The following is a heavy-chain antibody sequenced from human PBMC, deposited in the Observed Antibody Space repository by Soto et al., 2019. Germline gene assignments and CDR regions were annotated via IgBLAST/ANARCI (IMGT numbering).Heavy chain of an antibody. J-gene: IGHJ6*03. CDR3: ARTTGYCSGGSCYLGIKYYYIAYMDV. V-gene: IGHV1-8*01. D-gene: IGHD2-15*01. CDR1: GYTFTSYD. CDR2: VNPNSGNI. Sequence: QVQLVQSGAEVKKPGASVKVSCKASGYTFTSYDINWVRQATGQGLEWMGWVNPNSGNIGYAQKFQGRVTMTRNTSISTAYMELSSLRFEDTAVYYCARTTGYCSGGSCYLGIKYYYIAYMDVWGKGTTVTVSS.